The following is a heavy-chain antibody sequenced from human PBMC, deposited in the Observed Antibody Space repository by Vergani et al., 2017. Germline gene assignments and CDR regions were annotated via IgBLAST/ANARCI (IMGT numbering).Heavy chain of an antibody. CDR1: GFTFSNAW. D-gene: IGHD3-3*01. CDR3: TTDKHYDFWSGYYRYFDY. V-gene: IGHV3-15*01. CDR2: IKSKTDGGTT. J-gene: IGHJ4*02. Sequence: EVQLVESGGGLVKPGGSLRLSCAASGFTFSNAWMSWVRQAPGQGLEWVGRIKSKTDGGTTDYAAPVKGRFTISRDDSKNTLYLQMNSLKTEDTAVYYCTTDKHYDFWSGYYRYFDYWGQGTLVTVSS.